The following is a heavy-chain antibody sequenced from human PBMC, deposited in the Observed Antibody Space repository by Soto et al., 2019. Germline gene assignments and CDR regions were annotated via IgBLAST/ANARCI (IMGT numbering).Heavy chain of an antibody. V-gene: IGHV4-39*01. CDR3: ARTEFGVVVNYYYYGMDV. D-gene: IGHD3-3*01. CDR1: GGSISSSSYY. Sequence: SETLSLTCTVSGGSISSSSYYWGWIRQPPGKGLEWIGSIYYSGSTYYNPSLKSRVTISVDTSKNQFSLKLSSVTAADTAVYYCARTEFGVVVNYYYYGMDVWGQGTTVTVSS. CDR2: IYYSGST. J-gene: IGHJ6*02.